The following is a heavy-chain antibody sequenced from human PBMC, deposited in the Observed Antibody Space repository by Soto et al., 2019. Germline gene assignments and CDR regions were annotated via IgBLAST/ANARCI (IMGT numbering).Heavy chain of an antibody. CDR2: IYWDDDK. V-gene: IGHV2-5*02. J-gene: IGHJ4*02. D-gene: IGHD5-18*01. CDR3: AHHRGYSYGYILGPRAPFDY. CDR1: GFSLSTSGVG. Sequence: QITLKESGPTLVKPTQTLTLTCTFSGFSLSTSGVGVGWIRQPPGKALEWLALIYWDDDKRYSPSLKSRLTITKDTSKNQVVLTMTNMDPVDTATYYCAHHRGYSYGYILGPRAPFDYWGQETLVTVSS.